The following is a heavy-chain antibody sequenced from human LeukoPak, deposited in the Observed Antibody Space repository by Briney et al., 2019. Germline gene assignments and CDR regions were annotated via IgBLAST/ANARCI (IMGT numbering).Heavy chain of an antibody. CDR1: GGTFSSYA. CDR2: INTNTGKP. J-gene: IGHJ4*02. CDR3: AREEYYDTSASTNFDY. Sequence: ASVKVSCKASGGTFSSYAISWVRQAPGQGLEWMGWINTNTGKPTYAQGFTGRFVFSLDTSVSTAYLQISGLKAQDTAFYYCAREEYYDTSASTNFDYWGQGTLVTVSS. D-gene: IGHD3-22*01. V-gene: IGHV7-4-1*02.